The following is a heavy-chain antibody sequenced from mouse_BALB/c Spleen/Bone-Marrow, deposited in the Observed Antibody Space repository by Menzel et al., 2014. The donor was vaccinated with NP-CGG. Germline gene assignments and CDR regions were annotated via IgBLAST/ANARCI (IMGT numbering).Heavy chain of an antibody. Sequence: VQVVESGAELMKPGASVKISCKATGYTFSSYWIEWVKQRPGHGLEWIGEILPGSGSTNYNEKFKGKATFTADTSSNTAYMQLSSLTSEDSAVYYCARRGNYGAMDYWGQGTSVTVSS. D-gene: IGHD2-1*01. CDR3: ARRGNYGAMDY. CDR2: ILPGSGST. CDR1: GYTFSSYW. J-gene: IGHJ4*01. V-gene: IGHV1-9*01.